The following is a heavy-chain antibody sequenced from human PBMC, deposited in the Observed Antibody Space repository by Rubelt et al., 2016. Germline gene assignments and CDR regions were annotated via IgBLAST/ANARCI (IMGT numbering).Heavy chain of an antibody. CDR1: GFTFSSYW. D-gene: IGHD4-17*01. CDR2: ISYDGSDK. J-gene: IGHJ6*02. Sequence: VQLVESGGGLVQPGGSLRLSCAASGFTFSSYWMNWVRQAPGKGLEWVAVISYDGSDKYYADSVKGRFTISRDNSKNTLELQRNSLRAEDTAMYYCAKARIYGDYKSYGMDVWGQGTTVTVSS. CDR3: AKARIYGDYKSYGMDV. V-gene: IGHV3-30*18.